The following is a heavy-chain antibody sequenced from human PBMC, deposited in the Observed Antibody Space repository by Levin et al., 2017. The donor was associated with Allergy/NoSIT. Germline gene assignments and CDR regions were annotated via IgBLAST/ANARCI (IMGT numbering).Heavy chain of an antibody. D-gene: IGHD6-19*01. Sequence: PGGSLRLSCAASGFTFSSYAMHWVRQAPGKGLEWVAVISYDGSNKYYADSVKGRFTISRDNSKNTLYLQMNSLRAEDTAVYYCAREVDSSGWYFDLWGRGTLVTVSS. CDR2: ISYDGSNK. V-gene: IGHV3-30*04. J-gene: IGHJ2*01. CDR3: AREVDSSGWYFDL. CDR1: GFTFSSYA.